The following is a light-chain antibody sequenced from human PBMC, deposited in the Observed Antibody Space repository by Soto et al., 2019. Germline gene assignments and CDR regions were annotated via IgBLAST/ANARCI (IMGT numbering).Light chain of an antibody. CDR1: SSDVGGYNY. V-gene: IGLV2-14*01. CDR3: SSYTSSSTLV. J-gene: IGLJ1*01. Sequence: QSVLTRPASVSGSPGQSLTISCTGTSSDVGGYNYVSWYQQHPGKAPKLMIYDVSNRPSGVSNRFSGSKSGNTASLTISGLQAEDEADYYCSSYTSSSTLVFGTGTKVTVL. CDR2: DVS.